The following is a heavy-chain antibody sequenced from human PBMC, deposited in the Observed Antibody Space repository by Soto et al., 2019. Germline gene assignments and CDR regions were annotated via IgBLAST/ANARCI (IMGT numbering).Heavy chain of an antibody. Sequence: HPGGSLRLSCAASGFTFSSYAMSWVRQAPGKGLEWVSGISGSGDSTYYADSVKGRFTISRDNSRNTLYLQMNSLRVEDTAVHYCAKVSYFDFWSGSFFDYWGQGTLVTVSS. J-gene: IGHJ4*02. CDR1: GFTFSSYA. CDR3: AKVSYFDFWSGSFFDY. CDR2: ISGSGDST. D-gene: IGHD3-3*01. V-gene: IGHV3-23*01.